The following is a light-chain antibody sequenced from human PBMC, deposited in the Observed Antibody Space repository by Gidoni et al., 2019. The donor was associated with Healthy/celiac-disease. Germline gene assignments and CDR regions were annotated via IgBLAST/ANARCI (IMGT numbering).Light chain of an antibody. V-gene: IGKV3-20*01. CDR3: QQYGSSLLT. CDR2: GAS. CDR1: QSVSSSY. J-gene: IGKJ4*01. Sequence: EIVLTPSPGTLSLSPGERATLSCRASQSVSSSYLAWYQQKPGQAPRLLIYGASSRATGIPDRFSGSGSGTDFTLTISRLEPEDFAVYYCQQYGSSLLTFGGETKVEIK.